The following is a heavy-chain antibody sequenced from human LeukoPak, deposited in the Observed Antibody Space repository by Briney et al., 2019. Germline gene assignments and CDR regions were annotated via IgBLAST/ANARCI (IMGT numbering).Heavy chain of an antibody. CDR2: INGNGDTT. D-gene: IGHD4-17*01. Sequence: GGSLRLSCVASGFRFSAYGMTWVRQAPGRGLEWVSAINGNGDTTYYPDSVRGRFTISRDNSKNTLYLEMDSLRVEDTARYYCARGHGDWHCYYMDVWGKGTTVAVSS. CDR3: ARGHGDWHCYYMDV. V-gene: IGHV3-23*01. J-gene: IGHJ6*03. CDR1: GFRFSAYG.